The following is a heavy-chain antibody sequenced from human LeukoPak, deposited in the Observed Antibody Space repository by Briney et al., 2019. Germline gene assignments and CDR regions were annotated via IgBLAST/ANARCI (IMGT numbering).Heavy chain of an antibody. Sequence: GGPLRLSCVVSGFTVTSNYMSWVRQAPGKGLEWVSVIYSGGTTNYADSVKGRFTVYRDNSKNTLYLQMNSLRAEDTAVYYCASKLTSGYWGQGTLVTVSS. J-gene: IGHJ4*02. CDR2: IYSGGTT. CDR3: ASKLTSGY. CDR1: GFTVTSNY. D-gene: IGHD4-17*01. V-gene: IGHV3-66*01.